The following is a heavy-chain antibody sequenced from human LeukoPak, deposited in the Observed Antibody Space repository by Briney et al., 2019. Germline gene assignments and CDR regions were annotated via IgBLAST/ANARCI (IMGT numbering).Heavy chain of an antibody. V-gene: IGHV4-39*01. J-gene: IGHJ4*02. CDR2: IYYSGST. D-gene: IGHD4-17*01. CDR3: ARHRNEYDYGDYQVIDY. Sequence: ASETLSLTCTVSGGSISSSSYYWGWIRQPPGKGLEWIGSIYYSGSTYYNPSLKSRVTISVDTSKNQFSLELSSVTAADTAVYCCARHRNEYDYGDYQVIDYWGQGTLVTVSS. CDR1: GGSISSSSYY.